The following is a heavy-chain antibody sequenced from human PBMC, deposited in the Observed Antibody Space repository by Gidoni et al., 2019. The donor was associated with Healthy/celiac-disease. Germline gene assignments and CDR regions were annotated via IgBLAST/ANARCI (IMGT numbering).Heavy chain of an antibody. Sequence: QVQLVQSGAEVKKPGASVKVSCKAAGYTFTGYYMHWVRQATGPGLEWMGWINPNSGGTNYAQKFQGWVTMTRDTSISTAYMELSRLRSDDTAVYYCARARSGSYSAFDIWGQGTMVTVSS. J-gene: IGHJ3*02. V-gene: IGHV1-2*04. CDR1: GYTFTGYY. CDR2: INPNSGGT. CDR3: ARARSGSYSAFDI. D-gene: IGHD1-26*01.